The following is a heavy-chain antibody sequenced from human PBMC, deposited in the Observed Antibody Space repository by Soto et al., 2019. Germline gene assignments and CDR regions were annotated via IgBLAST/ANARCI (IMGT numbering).Heavy chain of an antibody. CDR2: INAGNGNT. Sequence: ASVKVSCKASGYTFTSYAMHWVRQAPGQRLEWMGWINAGNGNTKYSQKFQGRVTITRDTSASTAYMELSSLRSEDTAVYYCARGLAFGGVIVTKPYYFDYWGQGTLVTVSS. D-gene: IGHD3-16*02. CDR1: GYTFTSYA. CDR3: ARGLAFGGVIVTKPYYFDY. J-gene: IGHJ4*02. V-gene: IGHV1-3*01.